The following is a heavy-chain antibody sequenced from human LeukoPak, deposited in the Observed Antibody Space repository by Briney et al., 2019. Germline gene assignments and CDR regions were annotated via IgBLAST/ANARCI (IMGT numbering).Heavy chain of an antibody. CDR3: ARESGITMIDRGYYYMDV. V-gene: IGHV1-69*05. CDR1: GGTFSSYA. CDR2: IIPIFGTA. Sequence: SVKVSCKASGGTFSSYAISWVRQAPGQGLEWMGGIIPIFGTANYAQKFQGRVTITTDESTSTAYMELSSLRSEDTVVYYCARESGITMIDRGYYYMDVWGKGTTVTVSS. J-gene: IGHJ6*03. D-gene: IGHD3-22*01.